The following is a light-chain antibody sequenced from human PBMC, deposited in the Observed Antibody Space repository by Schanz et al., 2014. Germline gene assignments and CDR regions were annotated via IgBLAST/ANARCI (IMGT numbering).Light chain of an antibody. Sequence: DIQMTQSPSSLSASVGDRVTITCRASQSITRYLNWYQHRPGKAPKLLIFGASSLQSGVPSRFSGSGSRTDFALTISSLQPEDFATYYCQQLNTYPFAFGPGTTVDV. CDR2: GAS. CDR1: QSITRY. J-gene: IGKJ3*01. V-gene: IGKV1-39*01. CDR3: QQLNTYPFA.